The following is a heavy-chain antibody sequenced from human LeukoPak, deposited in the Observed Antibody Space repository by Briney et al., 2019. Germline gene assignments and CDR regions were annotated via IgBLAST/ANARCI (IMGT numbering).Heavy chain of an antibody. V-gene: IGHV3-64D*06. CDR1: GFSFSSYG. Sequence: GGALRLSCSASGFSFSSYGMPWVRQAPGKGLEYVSAISSNGGSTYYADSVKGRVTISRDNSKNTLYLQMSSLRAEDTAVYYCVKGSAVAGFEYWGQGTLVTVSS. CDR2: ISSNGGST. CDR3: VKGSAVAGFEY. J-gene: IGHJ4*02. D-gene: IGHD6-19*01.